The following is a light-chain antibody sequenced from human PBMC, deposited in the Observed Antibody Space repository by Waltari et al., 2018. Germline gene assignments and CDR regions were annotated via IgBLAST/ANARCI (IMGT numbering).Light chain of an antibody. CDR2: GNN. CDR1: SSNIGAGHD. V-gene: IGLV1-40*01. CDR3: QSFDRNVRGGVV. J-gene: IGLJ3*02. Sequence: QSILTQPTSVSGAPGQRVTISCTGSSSNIGAGHDVHWYQAFPGTAPKLLIYGNNNRPSGVPDRFSGSKSGSSASLAINGLQAEDEADYYCQSFDRNVRGGVVFGGGTKVTVL.